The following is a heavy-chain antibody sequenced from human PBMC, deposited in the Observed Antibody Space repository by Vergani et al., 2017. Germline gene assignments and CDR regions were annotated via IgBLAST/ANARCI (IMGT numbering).Heavy chain of an antibody. V-gene: IGHV4-39*01. D-gene: IGHD6-6*01. CDR1: GGSISSSSYY. J-gene: IGHJ4*03. CDR3: ARRGTIAARPRFDY. Sequence: QLQLQESGPGLVKPSETLSLTCTVSGGSISSSSYYWGWIRQPPGKGLEWIGSIYYSGSTYYNPSLKSRVTISVDTSKNQFSLKLSSVTAADTAVYYCARRGTIAARPRFDYWGQGTTVTVSS. CDR2: IYYSGST.